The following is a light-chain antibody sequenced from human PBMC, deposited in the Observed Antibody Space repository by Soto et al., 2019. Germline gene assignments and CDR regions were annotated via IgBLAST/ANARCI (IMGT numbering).Light chain of an antibody. CDR1: NSNIGNNN. CDR2: ATD. V-gene: IGLV1-44*01. Sequence: QSVLTQPPSASGTPGQRVTISCSGSNSNIGNNNVNWYQQLPGAAPKLLIFATDQRLSGVPDRFSGSKSGTSASLAISGLQSEDEADYYCATWDDSPSVFYVSGTGTKVTVL. CDR3: ATWDDSPSVFYV. J-gene: IGLJ1*01.